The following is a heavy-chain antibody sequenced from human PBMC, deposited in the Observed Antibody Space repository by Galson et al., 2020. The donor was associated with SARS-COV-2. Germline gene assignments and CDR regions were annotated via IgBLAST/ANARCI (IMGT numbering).Heavy chain of an antibody. CDR1: RDTFSGHA. CDR3: ATRLDTSIPAWCRDV. CDR2: IIPIFGTT. D-gene: IGHD5-18*01. J-gene: IGHJ6*02. V-gene: IGHV1-69*06. Sequence: SVTVSCTASRDTFSGHALNCVRQAPRQGLEWMGGIIPIFGTTNHAQKFQGRVTFTADKSTGTVYMELRRLKSEDTAVYFCATRLDTSIPAWCRDVWGRGTTVVVAS.